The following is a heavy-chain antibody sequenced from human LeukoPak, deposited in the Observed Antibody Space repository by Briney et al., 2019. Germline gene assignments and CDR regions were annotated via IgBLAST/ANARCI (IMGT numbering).Heavy chain of an antibody. D-gene: IGHD3-10*01. V-gene: IGHV1-2*06. Sequence: ASVKVSCKASGYTFTDCYMHRVRQAPGQGLEWMGRINPNSGGTNYAQRFQGRVTMTRDTSISTVYMELSRLESDDTAVYYCARDLITMVRGEIFAGGYWGQGSLVTVSS. CDR1: GYTFTDCY. CDR3: ARDLITMVRGEIFAGGY. CDR2: INPNSGGT. J-gene: IGHJ4*02.